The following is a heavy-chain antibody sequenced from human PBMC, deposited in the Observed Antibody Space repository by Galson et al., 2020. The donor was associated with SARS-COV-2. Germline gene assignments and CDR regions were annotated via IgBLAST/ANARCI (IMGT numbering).Heavy chain of an antibody. V-gene: IGHV3-64D*06. J-gene: IGHJ5*02. D-gene: IGHD3-16*01. Sequence: GESLQTSCSATGFTFRDYAIHWVRPAPGQGLEVVSTIGTDGLSTYYANSVKGRFTVSRDNSRNSLYLQMSSLRADDTAIYYCVKDFGPRQMSYGPRDRWGQGTLVTVSS. CDR2: IGTDGLST. CDR3: VKDFGPRQMSYGPRDR. CDR1: GFTFRDYA.